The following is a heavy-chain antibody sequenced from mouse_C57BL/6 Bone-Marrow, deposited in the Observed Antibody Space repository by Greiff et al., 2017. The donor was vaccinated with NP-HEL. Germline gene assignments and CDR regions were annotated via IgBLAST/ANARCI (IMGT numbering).Heavy chain of an antibody. D-gene: IGHD1-1*01. J-gene: IGHJ2*01. CDR2: IDPENGDT. CDR3: TTAFYYYGSSYAY. CDR1: GFNIKDDY. Sequence: VQLQQSGAELVRPGASVKLSCTASGFNIKDDYMHWVKQRPEQGLEWIGWIDPENGDTEYASKFQGKATITADTSSNTAYLQLSSLTSEDTAVYYCTTAFYYYGSSYAYWGQGTTLTVSS. V-gene: IGHV14-4*01.